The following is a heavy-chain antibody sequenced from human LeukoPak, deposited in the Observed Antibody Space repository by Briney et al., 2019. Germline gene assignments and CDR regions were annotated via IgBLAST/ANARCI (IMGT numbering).Heavy chain of an antibody. CDR1: GGSINYYY. CDR3: ARDLLNEGNHLDY. D-gene: IGHD4-23*01. V-gene: IGHV4-59*01. J-gene: IGHJ4*02. Sequence: SETLSLTCTVSGGSINYYYWMWIRQPPGKGLEWIGYIYYSGGTHYNPSLKSRVTMLVDTSKNQFSLKLTAVTAADTAVYYCARDLLNEGNHLDYWGQGTLVTVSS. CDR2: IYYSGGT.